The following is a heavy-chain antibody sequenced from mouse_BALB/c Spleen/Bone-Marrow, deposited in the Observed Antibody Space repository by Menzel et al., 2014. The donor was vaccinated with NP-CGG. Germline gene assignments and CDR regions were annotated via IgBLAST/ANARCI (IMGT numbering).Heavy chain of an antibody. Sequence: QLVEAGPDLVKPGASLKTSCKASGYSFTGYYMHWLKQSHGKRLEWIGRVNPNNGGTTYNQKFKDKAILTVDKSSTIAYMELRSLTSEDSAVYYCARDAMDYWGQGTSVTVSS. V-gene: IGHV1-18*01. J-gene: IGHJ4*01. CDR2: VNPNNGGT. CDR1: GYSFTGYY. CDR3: ARDAMDY.